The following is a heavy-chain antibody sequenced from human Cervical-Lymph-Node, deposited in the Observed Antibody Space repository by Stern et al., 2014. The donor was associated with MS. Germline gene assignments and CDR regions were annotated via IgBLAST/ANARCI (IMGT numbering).Heavy chain of an antibody. CDR1: GFTFTNYV. J-gene: IGHJ4*02. V-gene: IGHV3-23*04. CDR3: AKYPPHYRSFDSSGYYFDS. CDR2: SSRRGDDT. D-gene: IGHD3-22*01. Sequence: EVQLEESGGGVVQPGGSLRLSCAASGFTFTNYVISWVRQAPGKGPEWVSGSSRRGDDTYYADSVKGRFTISRDNSKNTLYLQMNSLTADDTAIYYCAKYPPHYRSFDSSGYYFDSWGQGTLVTVSS.